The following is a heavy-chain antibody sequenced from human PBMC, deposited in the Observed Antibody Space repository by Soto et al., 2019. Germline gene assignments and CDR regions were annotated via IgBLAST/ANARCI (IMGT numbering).Heavy chain of an antibody. Sequence: VQLLESGGDLVQPGGSLRLSCATSGFTFSRHAITWVRQAPGRGLEWVSSISQSDDTTYYAASVKGRFTISRDISKSTLYLKMSVLRAEDTAVYYFAKGYGDSDYWGQGTPVTVSS. J-gene: IGHJ4*02. V-gene: IGHV3-23*01. CDR1: GFTFSRHA. D-gene: IGHD4-17*01. CDR3: AKGYGDSDY. CDR2: ISQSDDTT.